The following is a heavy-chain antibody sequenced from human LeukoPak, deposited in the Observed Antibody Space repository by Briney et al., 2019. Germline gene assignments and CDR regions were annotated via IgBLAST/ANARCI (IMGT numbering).Heavy chain of an antibody. V-gene: IGHV4-34*01. Sequence: SETLSLTCAVYGGSFSGYYWSWIRQPPGKGLEWIGEINHSGSTNHNPSLKSRVTISVDTSKNQFSLKLSSVTAADTAVYYCAGRYCSSTSCLYYFDYWGQGTLVTVSS. D-gene: IGHD2-2*01. CDR3: AGRYCSSTSCLYYFDY. J-gene: IGHJ4*02. CDR1: GGSFSGYY. CDR2: INHSGST.